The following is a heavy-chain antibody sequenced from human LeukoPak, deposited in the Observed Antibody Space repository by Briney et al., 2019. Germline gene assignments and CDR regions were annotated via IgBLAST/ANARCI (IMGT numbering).Heavy chain of an antibody. Sequence: ASVKVSCKASGYTFTGYYMHWVRQAPGQGLEWMGWINPNSGGTNYAQKFQGRVTMTRGTSISTAYMELSRLRSDDTAVYYCARDPGKWELLYYFDYWGQGTLVTVSS. V-gene: IGHV1-2*02. CDR3: ARDPGKWELLYYFDY. CDR1: GYTFTGYY. J-gene: IGHJ4*02. D-gene: IGHD1-26*01. CDR2: INPNSGGT.